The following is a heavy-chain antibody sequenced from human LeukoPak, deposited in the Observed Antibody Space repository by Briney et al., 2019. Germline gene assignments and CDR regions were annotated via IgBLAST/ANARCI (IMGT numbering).Heavy chain of an antibody. CDR1: GFTFVNYG. V-gene: IGHV3-30*18. J-gene: IGHJ4*02. CDR2: ISYDGSNK. CDR3: AKGRAFKVVVVGDY. D-gene: IGHD3-22*01. Sequence: GGSLRLSCATSGFTFVNYGIHWVRQAPGKGLEWVAVISYDGSNKYYADSVKGRFTISRDNSKNTLYLQMNSLRAEDTAVYYCAKGRAFKVVVVGDYWGQGTLVTVSS.